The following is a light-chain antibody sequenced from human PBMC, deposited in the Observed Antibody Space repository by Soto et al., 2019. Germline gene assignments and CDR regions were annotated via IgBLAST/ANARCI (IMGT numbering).Light chain of an antibody. Sequence: QSVLTQPASVSGSPGQSITISCTGTSSDVGRYNLVSWYRHHPGKAPKLMIYEGSKRPSGVSNRFSGSKSGNTASLTISGLQAEDEADYYCCSYAGSSTPYVFGTGPKVTVL. J-gene: IGLJ1*01. CDR1: SSDVGRYNL. CDR3: CSYAGSSTPYV. V-gene: IGLV2-23*01. CDR2: EGS.